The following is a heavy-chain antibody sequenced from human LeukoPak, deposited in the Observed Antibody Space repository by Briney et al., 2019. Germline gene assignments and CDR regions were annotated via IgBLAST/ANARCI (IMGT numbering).Heavy chain of an antibody. CDR1: GGSISSGGYY. CDR3: ARGATGYRSGTPLDY. CDR2: IYYSGST. Sequence: SETLSLTCTVSGGSISSGGYYWSWIRQHPGKGLEWIGYIYYSGSTYYNPSLKSRVTISVDTSKNQFSLKLSSVTAADTAVYYCARGATGYRSGTPLDYWGQETLVTVSS. D-gene: IGHD6-19*01. J-gene: IGHJ4*02. V-gene: IGHV4-31*03.